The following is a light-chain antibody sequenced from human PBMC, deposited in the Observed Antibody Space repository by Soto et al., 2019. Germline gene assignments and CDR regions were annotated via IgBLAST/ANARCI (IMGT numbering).Light chain of an antibody. V-gene: IGKV1-33*01. CDR3: LQYDNLLALT. CDR2: DAS. J-gene: IGKJ4*01. CDR1: QDISNN. Sequence: DIQMTQSPSSLSASVGDRVTITCQASQDISNNLNWYQQKPGKAPKLLIYDASNLETGVPSRFSGIGSGTDFTFTISSLQPDDIATYYCLQYDNLLALTFGGGTQVEIK.